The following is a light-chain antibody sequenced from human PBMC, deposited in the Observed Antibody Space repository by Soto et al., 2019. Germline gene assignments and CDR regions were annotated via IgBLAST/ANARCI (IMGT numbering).Light chain of an antibody. CDR3: QQRLNWPPN. CDR1: QSVTNY. CDR2: DAS. J-gene: IGKJ1*01. Sequence: EIFLTQSPDTLSLSPGERSTLSCRATQSVTNYIAWYQQRPGQAPRLLIYDASNGASGVPAKFSGSGSGTDFTLTISDLEPADFGLYYCQQRLNWPPNFGQGTKVDI. V-gene: IGKV3-11*01.